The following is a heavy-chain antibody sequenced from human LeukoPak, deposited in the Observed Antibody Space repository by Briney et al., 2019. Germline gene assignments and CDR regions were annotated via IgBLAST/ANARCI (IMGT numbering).Heavy chain of an antibody. CDR1: GFTFSSYS. V-gene: IGHV3-21*04. CDR3: AREPGASAYYDILTGGGYFDY. Sequence: PGGSLRLSCAASGFTFSSYSMNWVRQAPGKGLEWVSSISSSSSYIYYADSVKGRFTISRDNAKNSLYLQMNSLRADDTAVYYCAREPGASAYYDILTGGGYFDYWGQGPLVTVSS. J-gene: IGHJ4*02. CDR2: ISSSSSYI. D-gene: IGHD3-9*01.